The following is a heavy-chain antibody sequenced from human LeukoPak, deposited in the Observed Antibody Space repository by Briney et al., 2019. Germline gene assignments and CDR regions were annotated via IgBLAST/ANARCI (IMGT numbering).Heavy chain of an antibody. CDR2: IYYSGST. D-gene: IGHD1-14*01. V-gene: IGHV4-59*01. J-gene: IGHJ5*02. Sequence: PSETLSLTCTVPGGSISSYYWSWIRQPPGKGLEWIGYIYYSGSTNYNPSLKSRVTISVDTSKNQFSLKLSSVTAADTAVYYCARDGGRGVQPANLGWFDPWGQGTLVTVSS. CDR3: ARDGGRGVQPANLGWFDP. CDR1: GGSISSYY.